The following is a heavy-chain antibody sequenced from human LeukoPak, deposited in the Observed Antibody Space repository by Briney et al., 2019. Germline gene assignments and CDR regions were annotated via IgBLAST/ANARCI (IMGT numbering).Heavy chain of an antibody. D-gene: IGHD3-22*01. CDR1: GDSIIGSY. CDR2: IYYSVDT. CDR3: ARRRYYDSSGYNPTYYFDH. J-gene: IGHJ4*02. Sequence: SETLSLTCTVSGDSIIGSYWSWIRQAPGKGLEWIAYIYYSVDTNYNPSLQSRVTISVDISKKQFSLRLTPVTAADTAVYYCARRRYYDSSGYNPTYYFDHWGQGILVSVSS. V-gene: IGHV4-59*01.